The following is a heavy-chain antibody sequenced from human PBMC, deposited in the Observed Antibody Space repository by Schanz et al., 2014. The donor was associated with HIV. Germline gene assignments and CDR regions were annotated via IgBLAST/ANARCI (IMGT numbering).Heavy chain of an antibody. CDR1: GFTFSSYG. CDR2: IWYDGSKT. J-gene: IGHJ6*02. V-gene: IGHV3-33*01. Sequence: QVQLVESGGGVVQPGRSLRLSCAASGFTFSSYGMHWVRQAPGKGLEWVAVIWYDGSKTYYVDSVKGRFTISRDNSKNTVYLQMNGLRAEDTAVYYCARTSRIVIPDRDPRLSYLYGMDVWGQGTMVTVSS. D-gene: IGHD1-26*01. CDR3: ARTSRIVIPDRDPRLSYLYGMDV.